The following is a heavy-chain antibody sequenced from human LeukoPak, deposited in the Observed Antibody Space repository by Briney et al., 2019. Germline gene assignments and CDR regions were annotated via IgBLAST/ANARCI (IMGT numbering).Heavy chain of an antibody. Sequence: GGSLRLSCAASGFTVSSNYMSWVRQAPGKGLEWVSVIYSGGSTYYADSVKGRFTISRDNSKNTLYLQMNSLRAEDTAVYCCAREAAADPYYFDYWGQGTLVTVSS. CDR1: GFTVSSNY. D-gene: IGHD6-13*01. CDR3: AREAAADPYYFDY. V-gene: IGHV3-66*01. J-gene: IGHJ4*02. CDR2: IYSGGST.